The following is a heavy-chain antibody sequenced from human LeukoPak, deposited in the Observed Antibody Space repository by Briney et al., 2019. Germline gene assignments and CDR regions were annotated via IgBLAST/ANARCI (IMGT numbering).Heavy chain of an antibody. CDR3: ARAMLSGSYLYYYYMDV. Sequence: SETLSLTCTVSGGSISSYYWSWIRQPPGKGLEWIGYIYYSGSTNYNPSLKSRVTISVDTSKNQFSLKLSSVTAADTAVYYCARAMLSGSYLYYYYMDVWGKGTTVTVSS. J-gene: IGHJ6*03. V-gene: IGHV4-59*08. CDR2: IYYSGST. CDR1: GGSISSYY. D-gene: IGHD3-10*01.